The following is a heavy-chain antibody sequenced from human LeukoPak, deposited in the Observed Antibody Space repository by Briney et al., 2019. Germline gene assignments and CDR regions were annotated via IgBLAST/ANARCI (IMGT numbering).Heavy chain of an antibody. V-gene: IGHV3-7*01. Sequence: GGSLRLSCAASGFTFSYAWMSWVRQAPGKGLEWVANIKKDGSEKYYVDSVKGRFTISRDNAKTSLYLQMNSLRAEDTAVYYCARDLSGVTGYTYGRGIDYWGQGTLVTVSS. D-gene: IGHD5-18*01. CDR3: ARDLSGVTGYTYGRGIDY. J-gene: IGHJ4*02. CDR1: GFTFSYAW. CDR2: IKKDGSEK.